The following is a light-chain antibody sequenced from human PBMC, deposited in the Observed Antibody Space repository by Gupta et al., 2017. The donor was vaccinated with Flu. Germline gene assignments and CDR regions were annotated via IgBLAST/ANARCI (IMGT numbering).Light chain of an antibody. CDR1: SSDVGGYNS. J-gene: IGLJ1*01. Sequence: QSALTQPRSVSGSPGQSVAIACTGTSSDVGGYNSVSWYQQYPGEAPKLMIYDVNKRPSGVPERFSGSKSGNTASLTISGLQAEDEADYYCCSDVGSFTYVFGTGTKVTVL. CDR3: CSDVGSFTYV. CDR2: DVN. V-gene: IGLV2-11*01.